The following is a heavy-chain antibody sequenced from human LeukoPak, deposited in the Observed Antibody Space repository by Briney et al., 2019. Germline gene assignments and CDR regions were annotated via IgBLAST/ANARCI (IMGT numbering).Heavy chain of an antibody. CDR2: ISYDGSNK. CDR3: ARDGRSDVWSGELFNWFDP. J-gene: IGHJ5*02. D-gene: IGHD3-10*01. Sequence: GRSLRLSCAASGFTFSSYAMHGVRQAPGKGLEGVAVISYDGSNKYYADSVKGRFTISRDNSKNTLYLQMNSLRAEDTAVYYCARDGRSDVWSGELFNWFDPWGQGTLVTVSS. V-gene: IGHV3-30*04. CDR1: GFTFSSYA.